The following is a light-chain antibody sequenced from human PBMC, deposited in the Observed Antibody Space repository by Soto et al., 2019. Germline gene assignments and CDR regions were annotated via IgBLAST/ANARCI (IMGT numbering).Light chain of an antibody. CDR2: EVD. Sequence: QSALTQPASVSGSPGQSITISCTGTSSDVGGYTYVSWYQQHPGKAPKLMLYEVDNRPSGVSNRFSGSKSGNTASLTISGLQAEDEADYYCSSYTSSSRGVFGTGTKLTVL. CDR1: SSDVGGYTY. J-gene: IGLJ1*01. V-gene: IGLV2-14*01. CDR3: SSYTSSSRGV.